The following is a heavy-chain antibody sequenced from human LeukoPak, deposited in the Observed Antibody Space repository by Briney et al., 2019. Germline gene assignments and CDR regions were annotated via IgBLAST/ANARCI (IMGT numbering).Heavy chain of an antibody. CDR3: ASGEYCGGDCYSDY. CDR1: GYTFTGYY. CDR2: INPNSGGT. D-gene: IGHD2-21*01. Sequence: ASVKVSCKASGYTFTGYYMHWVRQAPGQGLEWMGRINPNSGGTNYAQKFQGRVTMTRDTSISTAYMELNRLRSDDTAVYYCASGEYCGGDCYSDYWGQGTLVTVSS. J-gene: IGHJ4*02. V-gene: IGHV1-2*06.